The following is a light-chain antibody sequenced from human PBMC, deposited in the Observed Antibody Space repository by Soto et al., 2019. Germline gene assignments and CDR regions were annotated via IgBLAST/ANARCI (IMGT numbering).Light chain of an antibody. CDR1: SSNIGSTY. J-gene: IGLJ2*01. Sequence: QPVLTQPPSASGTPGQRVTISCSGSSSNIGSTYVYWYQQLPGTAPKLLIYRNDQRPSGVPDRFSGSKSGTSASLAISGLRSEDEADYYCAAWDDSLSGVVFGGGTKLTVL. V-gene: IGLV1-47*01. CDR2: RND. CDR3: AAWDDSLSGVV.